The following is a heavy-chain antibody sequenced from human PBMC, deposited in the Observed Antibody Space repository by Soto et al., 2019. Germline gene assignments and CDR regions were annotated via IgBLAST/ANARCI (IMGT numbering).Heavy chain of an antibody. CDR3: APRSSGRYIDY. CDR1: GFTFSSYA. J-gene: IGHJ4*02. D-gene: IGHD6-19*01. Sequence: EVQLLESGGGLVQPGGSLRLSCAASGFTFSSYAMNWVRQAPGKGLEWVSVISGSGDSTYYADSVKGRFTISRDNAKNTRYLQINSLRADDMDVYYCAPRSSGRYIDYCGQGTLVTVSS. V-gene: IGHV3-23*01. CDR2: ISGSGDST.